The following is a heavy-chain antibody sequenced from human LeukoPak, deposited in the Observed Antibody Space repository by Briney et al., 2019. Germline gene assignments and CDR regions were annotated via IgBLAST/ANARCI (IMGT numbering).Heavy chain of an antibody. J-gene: IGHJ4*02. CDR1: GFTFSDYY. D-gene: IGHD3-22*01. CDR2: ISSSGTTI. CDR3: ATPDSSGYYFFDY. Sequence: PGGSLRLSCAASGFTFSDYYMSWIRQAPGKGLEWVSYISSSGTTISYTDSVKGRFTISRDNAKNSLYLQMNSLRAEDTAVYYCATPDSSGYYFFDYWGQGTLVTVSS. V-gene: IGHV3-11*04.